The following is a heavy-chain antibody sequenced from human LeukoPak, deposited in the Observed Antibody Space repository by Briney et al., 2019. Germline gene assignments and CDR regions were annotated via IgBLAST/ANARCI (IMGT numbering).Heavy chain of an antibody. Sequence: SETLSLTCAVYGGSFSGYYWSWIRQPPGKGLEWIGEINHSGSTNYNPSLKSRVTISVDTSKNQFSLKLSSVTAADTAVYHCATVKFGGFDYWGQGTLVTVSS. J-gene: IGHJ4*02. D-gene: IGHD4-23*01. CDR2: INHSGST. CDR3: ATVKFGGFDY. CDR1: GGSFSGYY. V-gene: IGHV4-34*01.